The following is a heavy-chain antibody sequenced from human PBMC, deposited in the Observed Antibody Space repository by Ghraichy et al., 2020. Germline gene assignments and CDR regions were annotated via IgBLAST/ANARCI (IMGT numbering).Heavy chain of an antibody. V-gene: IGHV3-43D*03. J-gene: IGHJ4*02. CDR2: ISWDGGST. Sequence: GGSLRLSCAASGFTFDDYAMHWVRQAPGKGLEWVSLISWDGGSTYYADSVKGRFTISRDNSKNSLYLQMNSLRAEDTALYYCAKGHDILTGYYNVDYWGQGTLVTVSS. D-gene: IGHD3-9*01. CDR1: GFTFDDYA. CDR3: AKGHDILTGYYNVDY.